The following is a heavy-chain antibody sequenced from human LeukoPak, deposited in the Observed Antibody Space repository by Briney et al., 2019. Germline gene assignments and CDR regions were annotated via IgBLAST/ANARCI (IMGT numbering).Heavy chain of an antibody. D-gene: IGHD3-10*01. V-gene: IGHV1-69*05. CDR2: IIPIFGTA. CDR1: GGTFSSYA. J-gene: IGHJ4*02. Sequence: ASVKVSCKASGGTFSSYAISWVRQAPGQGLEWMGGIIPIFGTANYAQKSQGRVTITTDESTSTAYMELSSLRSEDTAVYYCARHWSPYGSGSYYNPRYYFDYWGQGTLVTVSS. CDR3: ARHWSPYGSGSYYNPRYYFDY.